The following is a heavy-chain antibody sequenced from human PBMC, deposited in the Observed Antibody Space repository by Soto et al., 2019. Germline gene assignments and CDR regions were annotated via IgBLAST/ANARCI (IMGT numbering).Heavy chain of an antibody. Sequence: SETLSLTCTVSGGSISSGDYYWSWIRQPPGKGLEWIGYIYYSGSTYYNPSLKSRVTISVDTSKNQFSLKLSSVTAADTAVYYSARGSYYYDSRGYYHYWGQGTLVTVSS. D-gene: IGHD3-22*01. CDR1: GGSISSGDYY. CDR3: ARGSYYYDSRGYYHY. J-gene: IGHJ4*02. V-gene: IGHV4-30-4*01. CDR2: IYYSGST.